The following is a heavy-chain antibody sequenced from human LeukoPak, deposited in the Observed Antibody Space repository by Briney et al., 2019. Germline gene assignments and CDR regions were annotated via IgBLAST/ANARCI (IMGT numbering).Heavy chain of an antibody. J-gene: IGHJ4*02. V-gene: IGHV3-30*03. Sequence: GGSLRLSCAASGFTFSSYGMHWVRQAPGKGLEWVAVISYDGSNKYYADSVKGRFTISRDNSKNTLYLQMNSLRAEDTAVYYCARDLYYYDSSGLDYWGQGTLVTVSS. CDR1: GFTFSSYG. CDR2: ISYDGSNK. CDR3: ARDLYYYDSSGLDY. D-gene: IGHD3-22*01.